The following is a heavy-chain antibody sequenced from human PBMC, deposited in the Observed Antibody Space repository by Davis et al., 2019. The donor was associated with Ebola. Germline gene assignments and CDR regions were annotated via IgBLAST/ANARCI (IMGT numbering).Heavy chain of an antibody. Sequence: MPSETLSLTCTVSGGSISSSSYYWGWIRQPPGKGLEWIGSIYYSGSIYYNPSLKSRVTISVDTSKNQFSLKLSSVTAADTAVYYCARGVYGNYGMDVWGQGTTVTVSS. CDR1: GGSISSSSYY. J-gene: IGHJ6*02. V-gene: IGHV4-39*07. D-gene: IGHD5/OR15-5a*01. CDR2: IYYSGSI. CDR3: ARGVYGNYGMDV.